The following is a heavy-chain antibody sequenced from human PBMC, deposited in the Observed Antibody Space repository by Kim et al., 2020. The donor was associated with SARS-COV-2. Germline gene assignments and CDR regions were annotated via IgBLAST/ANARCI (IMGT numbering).Heavy chain of an antibody. D-gene: IGHD3-3*01. CDR3: PRDGQFLEWLSLWYSYYY. J-gene: IGHJ6*03. V-gene: IGHV3-21*01. Sequence: GGSLRLSCAASGVTFSSYSMNWVRQAPGKGLEWVSSISSSSYIYYADSVKGRFTILRDNAKNSLYLQMNSLRAEDTAVYYCPRDGQFLEWLSLWYSYYY. CDR2: ISSSSYI. CDR1: GVTFSSYS.